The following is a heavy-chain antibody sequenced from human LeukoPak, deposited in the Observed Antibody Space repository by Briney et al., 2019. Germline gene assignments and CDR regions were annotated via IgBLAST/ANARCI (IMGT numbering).Heavy chain of an antibody. V-gene: IGHV1-24*01. Sequence: ASVKVSCKVSGYTLTELSMHWVRQAPGKGLEWMGGFDPEDGETIYAQKFQGRVTMTEDTSTDTAYMELSSLRSEDTAVYYCATGVGTGALDAFDIWGQGAMVTVSS. CDR1: GYTLTELS. CDR2: FDPEDGET. D-gene: IGHD3/OR15-3a*01. J-gene: IGHJ3*02. CDR3: ATGVGTGALDAFDI.